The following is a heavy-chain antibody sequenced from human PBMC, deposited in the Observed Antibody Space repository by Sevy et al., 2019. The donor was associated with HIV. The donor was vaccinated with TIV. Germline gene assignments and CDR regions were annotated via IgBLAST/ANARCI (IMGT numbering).Heavy chain of an antibody. V-gene: IGHV4-34*01. J-gene: IGHJ4*02. D-gene: IGHD1-26*01. Sequence: SETLSLTCAVYGGSFSGYYWSWIRQPPGKGLEWIGEINHSGSTNYNPSLKSRVTMSVDTSKNQFSLKLSSVTAADTAVYYCAGMYSGSYYFDYWGQGTLVTVSS. CDR3: AGMYSGSYYFDY. CDR1: GGSFSGYY. CDR2: INHSGST.